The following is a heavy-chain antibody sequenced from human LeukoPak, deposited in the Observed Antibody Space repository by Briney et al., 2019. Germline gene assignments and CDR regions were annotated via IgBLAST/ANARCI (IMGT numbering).Heavy chain of an antibody. D-gene: IGHD5-18*01. Sequence: GGSLRLSCAASGFTFSSYAMSWVRQAPGKGLEWVSAISGSGGSTYYADSVKGRFTISRDNSKNTLYLQMNSLRAEDMAVYYCAKDWGYSYGYSYYFDYWGQGTLVTVSS. CDR1: GFTFSSYA. J-gene: IGHJ4*02. CDR2: ISGSGGST. V-gene: IGHV3-23*01. CDR3: AKDWGYSYGYSYYFDY.